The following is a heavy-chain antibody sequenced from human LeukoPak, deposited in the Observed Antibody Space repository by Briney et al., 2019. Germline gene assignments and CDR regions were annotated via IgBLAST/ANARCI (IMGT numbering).Heavy chain of an antibody. V-gene: IGHV4-4*07. D-gene: IGHD5-12*01. CDR3: AREGTISGIVATITFDY. CDR1: GGSFSSYY. J-gene: IGHJ4*02. CDR2: IYTSGST. Sequence: SETLSLTCAVYGGSFSSYYWSWIRQPAGKGLEWIGRIYTSGSTNYNPSLKSRVTMSVDTSKNQFSLKLSSVTAADTAVYYCAREGTISGIVATITFDYWGQGTLVTVSS.